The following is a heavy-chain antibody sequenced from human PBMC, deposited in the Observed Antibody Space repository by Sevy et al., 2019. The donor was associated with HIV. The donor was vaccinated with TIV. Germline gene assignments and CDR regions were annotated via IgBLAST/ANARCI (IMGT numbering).Heavy chain of an antibody. CDR2: IRFDGSMK. CDR1: GFRFSDYG. V-gene: IGHV3-30*02. Sequence: GGSLRLSCAASGFRFSDYGMHWVRQAPGKGLEWVSLIRFDGSMKYIADSVKGRFTISRDKVKDTLYLQMNSLRPEDTAVYHCAKDHYDYRTGYYGYYGMDVWGQGTTVTVSS. D-gene: IGHD3-3*01. CDR3: AKDHYDYRTGYYGYYGMDV. J-gene: IGHJ6*02.